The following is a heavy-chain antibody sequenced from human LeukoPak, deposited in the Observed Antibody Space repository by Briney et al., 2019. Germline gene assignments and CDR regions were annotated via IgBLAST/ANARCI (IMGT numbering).Heavy chain of an antibody. V-gene: IGHV3-30-3*01. CDR3: ARDPFHLLILFDH. J-gene: IGHJ4*02. CDR1: GFPFSTYA. CDR2: ISNDGNKK. D-gene: IGHD2/OR15-2a*01. Sequence: GGSLRLSCAASGFPFSTYAMHWVRQAPGKGLEWVALISNDGNKKYCADSVKGRFTVSRDNSKNTLFLQMNSLRTEDTAVYYCARDPFHLLILFDHWGQGTLVTVSS.